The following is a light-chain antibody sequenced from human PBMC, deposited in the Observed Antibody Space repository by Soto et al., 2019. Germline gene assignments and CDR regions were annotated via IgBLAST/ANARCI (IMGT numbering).Light chain of an antibody. V-gene: IGKV3-15*01. CDR2: GAS. CDR1: QSVSSS. CDR3: QQYNNWPPWT. Sequence: EIVMTQSPATLPVSPGERATLSCRASQSVSSSIAWYQQKPGQAPRLPIYGASTRATGIPARFSGSGSGTEFTLTISSLQSEDFAVYYCQQYNNWPPWTFGQGTKVDIK. J-gene: IGKJ1*01.